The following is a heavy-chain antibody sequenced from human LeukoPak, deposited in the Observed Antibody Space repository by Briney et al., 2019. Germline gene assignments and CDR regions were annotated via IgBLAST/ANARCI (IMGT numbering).Heavy chain of an antibody. D-gene: IGHD3-9*01. CDR2: ISYDGSIE. Sequence: GGSLRLSCAASGFTFSNYAMHWVRQAPGKGLEWVTVISYDGSIEYYADSVKGRFTISRDNSKNTLYLQMNSLRAEDTAVYYCARDGNSDILTGYYGSPSYYFDYWGQGTLVTVSS. J-gene: IGHJ4*02. V-gene: IGHV3-30-3*01. CDR1: GFTFSNYA. CDR3: ARDGNSDILTGYYGSPSYYFDY.